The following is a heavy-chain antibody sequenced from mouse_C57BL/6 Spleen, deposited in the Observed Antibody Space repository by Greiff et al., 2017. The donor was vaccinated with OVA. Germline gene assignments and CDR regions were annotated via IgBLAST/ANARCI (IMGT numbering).Heavy chain of an antibody. Sequence: VQLQQSGAELVRPGASVTLSCKASGYTFTDYEMHWVKQTPVHGLEWIGAIDPETGGTAYNQKFKGKAILTADKSSSTAYMELRSLTSEDSAVYYGTREWGGSTMYGWGKGTTLTVSS. J-gene: IGHJ2*01. D-gene: IGHD2-1*01. CDR1: GYTFTDYE. V-gene: IGHV1-15*01. CDR2: IDPETGGT. CDR3: TREWGGSTMYG.